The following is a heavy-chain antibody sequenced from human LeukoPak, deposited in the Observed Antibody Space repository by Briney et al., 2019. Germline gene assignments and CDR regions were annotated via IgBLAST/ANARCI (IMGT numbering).Heavy chain of an antibody. V-gene: IGHV1-58*01. Sequence: SEPLSCKTSGLTLTNSAVQWVRQPRGQRLEREGWIIVGSGQTRYAQKFQERVTITRDMSTSTAFLELSSLRPDDSAVYYCAAGDTLVRGVTIPFAPWGQRTPVTVSS. CDR2: IIVGSGQT. D-gene: IGHD3-10*01. J-gene: IGHJ5*02. CDR3: AAGDTLVRGVTIPFAP. CDR1: GLTLTNSA.